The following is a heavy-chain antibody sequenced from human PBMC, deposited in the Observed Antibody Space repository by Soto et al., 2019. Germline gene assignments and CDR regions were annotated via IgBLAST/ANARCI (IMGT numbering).Heavy chain of an antibody. CDR2: ISAYNGNT. CDR1: GYTFTSYG. Sequence: GASVKVSCKASGYTFTSYGISWVRQAPGQGLEWMGWISAYNGNTNYAQKLQGRVTMTTDTSTSTAYMELRSLRSDDTAVYYCARVRLVLRFLGWLPTEGYNWLDPWGKGTLVTVPS. J-gene: IGHJ5*02. CDR3: ARVRLVLRFLGWLPTEGYNWLDP. D-gene: IGHD3-3*01. V-gene: IGHV1-18*01.